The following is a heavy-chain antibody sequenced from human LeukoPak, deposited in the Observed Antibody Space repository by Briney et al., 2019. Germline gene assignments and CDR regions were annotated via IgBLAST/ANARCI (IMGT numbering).Heavy chain of an antibody. Sequence: SETLSLTCTVSGGSINSNINYWGWIRQPPGKGLEWIGYIYYSGSTNYTPSLKSRVTISVDTSRNQFSLKLSSVTAADTAVYYCARGSAYCGGDCPDYWGQGTLVTVSS. CDR2: IYYSGST. D-gene: IGHD2-21*02. V-gene: IGHV4-61*05. CDR3: ARGSAYCGGDCPDY. J-gene: IGHJ4*02. CDR1: GGSINSNINY.